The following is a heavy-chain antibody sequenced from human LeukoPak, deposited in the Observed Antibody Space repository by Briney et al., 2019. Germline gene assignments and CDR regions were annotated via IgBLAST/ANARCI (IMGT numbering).Heavy chain of an antibody. D-gene: IGHD3-10*01. J-gene: IGHJ3*02. CDR3: ARQVLDGILWFGGSPQGAFDI. V-gene: IGHV4-39*01. Sequence: NPSETLSLTCTVSGGSISSSSYYWGWIRQPPGKGLEWIGSIYYSGSTYYNPSLKSRVTISVDTSKNQFSLKLSSVTAADTAVYYCARQVLDGILWFGGSPQGAFDIWGQGTMVTVSS. CDR2: IYYSGST. CDR1: GGSISSSSYY.